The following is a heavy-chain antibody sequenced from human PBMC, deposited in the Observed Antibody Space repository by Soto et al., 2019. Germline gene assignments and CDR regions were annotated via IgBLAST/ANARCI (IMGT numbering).Heavy chain of an antibody. CDR1: GFTFSSYG. D-gene: IGHD6-13*01. V-gene: IGHV3-33*01. CDR3: AGSSGKQQLVQGYYFDY. CDR2: IWYDGSNK. J-gene: IGHJ4*02. Sequence: VGSLRLSCAASGFTFSSYGMHWVRQAPGKGLEWVAVIWYDGSNKYYADSVKGRFTISRDNSKNTLYLQMNSLRAEDTAVYYCAGSSGKQQLVQGYYFDYWGQGTLVTVSS.